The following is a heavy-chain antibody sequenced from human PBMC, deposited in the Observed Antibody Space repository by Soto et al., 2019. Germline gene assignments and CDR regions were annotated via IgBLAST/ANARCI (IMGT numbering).Heavy chain of an antibody. V-gene: IGHV3-7*01. D-gene: IGHD5-12*01. Sequence: GGSLRLSCAASGFPFSSYWMIWVRQAPGKGLDWVANIKKDGSEKYYLASVEGRFTNTRDNAKNSLYLQMNGLRADDTAAYYCPRDPLETRYVGLPWGQGTLVTVSS. J-gene: IGHJ5*02. CDR2: IKKDGSEK. CDR1: GFPFSSYW. CDR3: PRDPLETRYVGLP.